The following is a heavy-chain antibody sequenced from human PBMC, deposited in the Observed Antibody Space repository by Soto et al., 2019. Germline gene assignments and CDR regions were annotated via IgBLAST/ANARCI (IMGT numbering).Heavy chain of an antibody. J-gene: IGHJ3*02. V-gene: IGHV5-51*01. CDR2: IYPGDSDT. CDR3: ARRTLVYCSGGSCPAAFDI. Sequence: GESLKISCKGSGYSFTSYWIGWVRQMPGKGLEWMGIIYPGDSDTRDSPSFQGQVTISADKSISTAYLQWSSLKASDTAMYYCARRTLVYCSGGSCPAAFDIWGQGTMV. D-gene: IGHD2-15*01. CDR1: GYSFTSYW.